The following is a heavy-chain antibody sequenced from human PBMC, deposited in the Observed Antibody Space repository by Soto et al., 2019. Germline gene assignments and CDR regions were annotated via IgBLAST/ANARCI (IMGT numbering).Heavy chain of an antibody. V-gene: IGHV3-64D*08. D-gene: IGHD3-22*01. J-gene: IGHJ4*02. CDR2: ISSNGGST. CDR3: VKGGIDYYDSSGYSTAIFDY. CDR1: GFTFSSYA. Sequence: GGSLRLSCSASGFTFSSYAMHWVRQAPGKGLEYVSAISSNGGSTYYADSVKGRFTISRDNSKNTLYLQMSSLRAEDTAVYYCVKGGIDYYDSSGYSTAIFDYWGQGTLVTVSS.